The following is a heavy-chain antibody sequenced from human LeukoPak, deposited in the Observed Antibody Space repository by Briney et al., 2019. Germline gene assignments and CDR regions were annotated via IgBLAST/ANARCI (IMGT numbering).Heavy chain of an antibody. V-gene: IGHV4-59*01. J-gene: IGHJ4*02. Sequence: SETLSLTCTVSGGSISSYYWSWIRQPPGKGLGWIGYICYSGGTNYNPSLKSRVTISVDTSKNQCSLKLSSVTAADTAVYYCARGYSSGWDIDYWGQGTLVTVSS. CDR2: ICYSGGT. CDR3: ARGYSSGWDIDY. CDR1: GGSISSYY. D-gene: IGHD6-19*01.